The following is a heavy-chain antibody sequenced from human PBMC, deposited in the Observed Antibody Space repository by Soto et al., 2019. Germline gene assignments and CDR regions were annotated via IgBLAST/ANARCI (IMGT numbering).Heavy chain of an antibody. CDR1: GGSVSNSDYY. CDR2: VYYRGIS. Sequence: XETLSLPFTVSGGSVSNSDYYWGWIRQSPGKGLEWIGSVYYRGISYSKSSVKSRVTISVDTSKNQFSLNLNSVTASDTAVYYCVSKRNSVLTQAYFDYWGPGALVTVSS. J-gene: IGHJ4*02. V-gene: IGHV4-39*01. CDR3: VSKRNSVLTQAYFDY. D-gene: IGHD2-8*01.